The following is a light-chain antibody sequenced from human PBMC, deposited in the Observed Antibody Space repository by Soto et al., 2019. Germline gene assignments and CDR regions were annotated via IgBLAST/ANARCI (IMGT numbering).Light chain of an antibody. CDR1: QSVSSSY. Sequence: EIVLTQSPGTLSLSPGERATLSCRASQSVSSSYLAWYQQKPGQAPRLLIYGASSRATGIPDRFSGSGSGTDFTITISRLEPEDFAVYYCQQYCSSPNTFGQGTKLEIK. V-gene: IGKV3-20*01. CDR2: GAS. CDR3: QQYCSSPNT. J-gene: IGKJ2*01.